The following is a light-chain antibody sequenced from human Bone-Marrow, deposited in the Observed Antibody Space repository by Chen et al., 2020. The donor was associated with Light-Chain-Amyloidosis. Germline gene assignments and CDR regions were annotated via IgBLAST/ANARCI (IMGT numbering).Light chain of an antibody. J-gene: IGLJ2*01. CDR2: RDT. V-gene: IGLV3-25*03. Sequence: SYELTHPPSVSVSPGTTARITCSGDDLPTKYAYWYQQKPGQAPVLVIHRDTERPSGISERFSGSSSGTTATLTISGVQAEDEADYHCQSADSSGTYEVIFGGGTKLTVL. CDR1: DLPTKY. CDR3: QSADSSGTYEVI.